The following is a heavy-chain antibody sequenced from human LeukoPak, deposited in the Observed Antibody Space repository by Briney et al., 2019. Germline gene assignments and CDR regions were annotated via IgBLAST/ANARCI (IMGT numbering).Heavy chain of an antibody. CDR3: ARVGVGDGYNYD. J-gene: IGHJ4*02. V-gene: IGHV1-69*05. CDR1: VCTFSSYA. CDR2: IIPIFGTA. D-gene: IGHD5-24*01. Sequence: SSVKVSCKPSVCTFSSYAISWVRQAPGQGLEWMGGIIPIFGTANYAQKFQGRVTITTDESTSTAYMELSSLRSEDTAVYYCARVGVGDGYNYDWGQGILVTVSS.